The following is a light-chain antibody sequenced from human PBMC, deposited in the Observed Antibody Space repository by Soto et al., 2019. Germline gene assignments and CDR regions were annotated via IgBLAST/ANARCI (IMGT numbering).Light chain of an antibody. CDR3: QQANSFPPT. CDR2: AAS. Sequence: DIQMTQSPSSLSASTGDRVTITCRASQGISSYLAWYQQKPGKAPKLLIYAASTLQSGVPSRFSGSGSGTDFTLTISSLQPEDFATYYCQQANSFPPTFGQGTKVDI. J-gene: IGKJ1*01. V-gene: IGKV1-12*01. CDR1: QGISSY.